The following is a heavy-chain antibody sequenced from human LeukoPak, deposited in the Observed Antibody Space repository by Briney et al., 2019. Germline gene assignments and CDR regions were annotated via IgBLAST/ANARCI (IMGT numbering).Heavy chain of an antibody. V-gene: IGHV1-18*01. CDR3: ARSPYGSGSYYNYYYYYMDV. D-gene: IGHD3-10*01. CDR1: GYTFTSYG. CDR2: ISAYNGNT. Sequence: ASVKVSCKASGYTFTSYGISWVRQAPGQGLEWMGWISAYNGNTNYAQKLQGRVTMTTDTSTSTAYMELRSLRSDDTAVYYCARSPYGSGSYYNYYYYYMDVWGKGTTVTVSS. J-gene: IGHJ6*03.